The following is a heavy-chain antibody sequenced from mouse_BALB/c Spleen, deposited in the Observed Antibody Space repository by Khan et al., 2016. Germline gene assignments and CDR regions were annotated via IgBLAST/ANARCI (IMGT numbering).Heavy chain of an antibody. D-gene: IGHD2-14*01. J-gene: IGHJ3*01. Sequence: QVQLQQSGAELVRPGSSVKISCKASGYAFSGYWMNWLKQRPGQGLEWIGQIYPGDGDTNYNGKFKGTATLTADKSSSTAYMQLSSLTSEDSAVYCCARGTPFASWGQGTLVTVSA. CDR2: IYPGDGDT. V-gene: IGHV1-80*01. CDR1: GYAFSGYW. CDR3: ARGTPFAS.